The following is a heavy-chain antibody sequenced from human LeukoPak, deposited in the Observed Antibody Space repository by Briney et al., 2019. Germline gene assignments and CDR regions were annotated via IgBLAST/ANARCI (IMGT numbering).Heavy chain of an antibody. D-gene: IGHD4-17*01. CDR3: ARHHPHDYGDYVICSNWFDR. CDR1: GGSISSSSYY. V-gene: IGHV4-39*01. Sequence: PSETLSLTXTVSGGSISSSSYYWVRIRQPPGKGLEWIGRIYYSGSTYSNPSLKRPFTITVATSKNQFSLKLSSVNAADTAVYYCARHHPHDYGDYVICSNWFDRWGEGTLVTVSS. CDR2: IYYSGST. J-gene: IGHJ5*02.